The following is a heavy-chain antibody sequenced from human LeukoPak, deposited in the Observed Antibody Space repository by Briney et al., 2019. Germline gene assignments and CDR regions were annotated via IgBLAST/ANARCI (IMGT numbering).Heavy chain of an antibody. CDR3: ARDPFTIRVDYYFDY. V-gene: IGHV3-21*01. Sequence: GGSLRLFCAASGFTFSSYSMKWVRQAPGKGLEWVSSISSSSSYIYYADSVKGRFTISRDNAKNSLYLQMNSLRAEDTAVYYCARDPFTIRVDYYFDYWGQGTLVTVSS. D-gene: IGHD3-9*01. J-gene: IGHJ4*02. CDR1: GFTFSSYS. CDR2: ISSSSSYI.